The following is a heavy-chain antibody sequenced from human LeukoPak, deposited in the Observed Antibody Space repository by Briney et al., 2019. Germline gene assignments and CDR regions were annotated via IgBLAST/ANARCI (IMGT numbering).Heavy chain of an antibody. Sequence: GGSLRLSCAASRFTFSDYAMHWVRQSPGKGLEWVAVLSYDGSRTYYADSVKGRFTISRDNSRNRVYLQMTSLATEDTAIYYCARDWGFDSWGQGTLVTVSS. CDR2: LSYDGSRT. CDR1: RFTFSDYA. V-gene: IGHV3-30*16. D-gene: IGHD7-27*01. J-gene: IGHJ4*02. CDR3: ARDWGFDS.